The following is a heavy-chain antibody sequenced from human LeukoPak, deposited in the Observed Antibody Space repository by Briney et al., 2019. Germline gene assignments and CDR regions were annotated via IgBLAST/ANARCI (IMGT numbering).Heavy chain of an antibody. V-gene: IGHV3-21*01. J-gene: IGHJ3*02. CDR3: ARGRDGSYRVYDAFDI. CDR1: GFTFSSYS. Sequence: PGGSLRLSCAASGFTFSSYSMNWVRQAPGKGLEWVSSISSSSSYIYYADSVKGRFTISRDNAKNSLYLQMNSLRAEDTAVYYCARGRDGSYRVYDAFDIWGQGTMVTVSS. CDR2: ISSSSSYI. D-gene: IGHD1-26*01.